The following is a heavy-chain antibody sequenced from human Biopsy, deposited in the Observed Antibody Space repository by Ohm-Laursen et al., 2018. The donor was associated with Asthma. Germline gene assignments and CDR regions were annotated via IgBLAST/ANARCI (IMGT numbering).Heavy chain of an antibody. CDR3: ARDYGGSFFSGAFDI. Sequence: GSLRLSCAASGFTVSTNGMSWVRQPPGKGLEWVSVIYSGGGTYYADSVQGRVTISRDNSKNTLSLQMNSLRDEDTAVYYCARDYGGSFFSGAFDIWGQGTMVTVSS. CDR1: GFTVSTNG. D-gene: IGHD4-23*01. CDR2: IYSGGGT. J-gene: IGHJ3*02. V-gene: IGHV3-53*01.